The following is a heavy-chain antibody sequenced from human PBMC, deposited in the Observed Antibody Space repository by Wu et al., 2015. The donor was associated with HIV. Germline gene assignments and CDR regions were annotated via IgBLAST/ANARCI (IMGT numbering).Heavy chain of an antibody. Sequence: QVQLVQSGAEVKKPGSSVKVSCKASGGTFSSYAISWVRQAPGQGLEWMGGIIPIFGTANYAQKFQGRVTITTDESTSTAYMELSSLRSEDTAVYYCARDRVAYYYDSSGYYSLDYWGQGTLVTVSS. CDR2: IIPIFGTA. CDR1: GGTFSSYA. D-gene: IGHD3-22*01. J-gene: IGHJ4*02. CDR3: ARDRVAYYYDSSGYYSLDY. V-gene: IGHV1-69*05.